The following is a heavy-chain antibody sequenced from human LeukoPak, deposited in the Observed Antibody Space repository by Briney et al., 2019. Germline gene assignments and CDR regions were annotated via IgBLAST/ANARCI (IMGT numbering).Heavy chain of an antibody. CDR3: ARDQEGFDY. CDR2: IYPRDGST. V-gene: IGHV1-46*01. J-gene: IGHJ4*02. Sequence: ASVKVSSAASGYTSTSNYIHWVRQAPRQGLEWMGMIYPRDGSTSYAQKFQGRVTVTRDTSTSTVHMELSGLRSEDTAVYYCARDQEGFDYWGQGTLATVSS. CDR1: GYTSTSNY.